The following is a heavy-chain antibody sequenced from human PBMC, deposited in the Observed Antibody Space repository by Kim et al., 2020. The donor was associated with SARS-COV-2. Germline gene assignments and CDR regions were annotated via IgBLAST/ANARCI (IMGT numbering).Heavy chain of an antibody. J-gene: IGHJ4*02. V-gene: IGHV3-11*06. CDR3: ARVYDYVWGSYRYTDYFDY. D-gene: IGHD3-16*02. Sequence: GRFTISRDNAKNSLYLQMNSLKAEDTAVYYCARVYDYVWGSYRYTDYFDYWGQGTLVTVSS.